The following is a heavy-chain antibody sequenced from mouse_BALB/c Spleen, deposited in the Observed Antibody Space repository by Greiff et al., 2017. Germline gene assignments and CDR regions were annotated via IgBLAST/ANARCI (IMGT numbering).Heavy chain of an antibody. D-gene: IGHD1-1*01. CDR2: IRNKANGYTT. Sequence: EVKLMESGGGLVKPGGSLKLSCATSGFTFTDYYMSWVRQPPGKALEWLGFIRNKANGYTTEYSASVKGRFTISRDNSQSILYLQMNTLRAEDSATYYCARDRNYGRGYYAMDYWGQGTSVTVSS. CDR3: ARDRNYGRGYYAMDY. V-gene: IGHV7-3*02. CDR1: GFTFTDYY. J-gene: IGHJ4*01.